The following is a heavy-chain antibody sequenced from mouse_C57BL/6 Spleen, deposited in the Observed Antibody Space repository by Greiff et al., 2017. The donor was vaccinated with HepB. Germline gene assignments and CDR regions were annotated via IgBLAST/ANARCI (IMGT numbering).Heavy chain of an antibody. CDR1: GYTFTSYW. V-gene: IGHV1-72*01. CDR3: AREKDGNYENYFDY. CDR2: SDPNSGGT. J-gene: IGHJ2*01. Sequence: QVQLQQPGAELVKPGASVKLSCKASGYTFTSYWMHWVKQRPGRGLEWIGRSDPNSGGTKYNEKFKSKATLTVDKPSSTAYMQLSSLTSEDSAVYYCAREKDGNYENYFDYWGQGTTLTVSS. D-gene: IGHD2-1*01.